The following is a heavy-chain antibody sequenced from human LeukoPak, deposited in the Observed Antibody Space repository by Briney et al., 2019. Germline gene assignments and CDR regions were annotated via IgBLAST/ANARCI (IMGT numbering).Heavy chain of an antibody. CDR2: INTNTGNP. J-gene: IGHJ6*02. D-gene: IGHD6-13*01. CDR1: GGTFSSYA. Sequence: ASVKVSCKASGGTFSSYAISWVRQAPGQGLEWMGWINTNTGNPTYAQGFTGRFVFSLDTSVSTAYLQISSLKAEDTAVYYCARGPGIAAAGDPWYYYGMDVWGQGTTVTVSS. V-gene: IGHV7-4-1*02. CDR3: ARGPGIAAAGDPWYYYGMDV.